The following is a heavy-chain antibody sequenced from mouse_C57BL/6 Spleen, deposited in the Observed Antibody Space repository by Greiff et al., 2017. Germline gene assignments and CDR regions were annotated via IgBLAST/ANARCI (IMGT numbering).Heavy chain of an antibody. CDR1: GYAFSSSW. CDR3: ARSEGYYGDYYAMDY. J-gene: IGHJ4*01. D-gene: IGHD1-1*01. V-gene: IGHV1-82*01. Sequence: QVQLQQSGPELVKPGASVKISCKASGYAFSSSWMNWVKQRPGKGLEWIGRIYPGDGDTNYNGKFKGKATLTADKSSSTAYMQLSSLTSEDSAVYFGARSEGYYGDYYAMDYWGQGTSVTVSA. CDR2: IYPGDGDT.